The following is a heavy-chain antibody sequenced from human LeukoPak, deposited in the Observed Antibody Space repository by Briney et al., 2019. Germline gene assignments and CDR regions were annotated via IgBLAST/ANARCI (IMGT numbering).Heavy chain of an antibody. CDR2: ITAIGGAT. D-gene: IGHD3-10*01. J-gene: IGHJ3*01. CDR3: AKDPNGVHLGDFDL. Sequence: GGSLRLSCTGSGFTFSNYGMTWVRQPPGKGLEWVSAITAIGGATRYTDSVKGRFTISRDNSRNTLFLQMNSLRAEDTAVYYCAKDPNGVHLGDFDLWGPGTLVTVSS. V-gene: IGHV3-23*01. CDR1: GFTFSNYG.